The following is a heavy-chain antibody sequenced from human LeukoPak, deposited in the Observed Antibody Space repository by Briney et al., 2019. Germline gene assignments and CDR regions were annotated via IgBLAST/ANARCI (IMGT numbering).Heavy chain of an antibody. D-gene: IGHD6-19*01. Sequence: SETLSLTCAVYGGSFSGYYWSWIRQPPGKGLGWIGEINHSGSTNYNPSLKSRVTISVDTSKNQFSLKLSSVTAADTTVYYCAREPSSGWYRHRYYFDYWGQGTLVTVSS. CDR1: GGSFSGYY. CDR3: AREPSSGWYRHRYYFDY. V-gene: IGHV4-34*01. J-gene: IGHJ4*02. CDR2: INHSGST.